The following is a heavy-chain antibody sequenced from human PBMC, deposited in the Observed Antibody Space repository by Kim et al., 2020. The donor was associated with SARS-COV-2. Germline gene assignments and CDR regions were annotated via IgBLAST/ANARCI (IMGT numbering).Heavy chain of an antibody. CDR1: GGSISSNDYY. V-gene: IGHV4-39*01. J-gene: IGHJ6*03. CDR3: ARGIFGLVIIPYYYYYMDV. CDR2: ISYSGRT. D-gene: IGHD3-3*01. Sequence: SETLSLTCTVSGGSISSNDYYWDWIRQPPGKGLEWIGSISYSGRTYYNPSLKSRVTISVDTSKNQISLKLSSVTAADTGVYYCARGIFGLVIIPYYYYYMDVWGKGTTVTVSS.